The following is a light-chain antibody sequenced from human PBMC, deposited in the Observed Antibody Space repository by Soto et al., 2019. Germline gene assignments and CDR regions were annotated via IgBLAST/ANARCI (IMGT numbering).Light chain of an antibody. J-gene: IGLJ1*01. Sequence: HSVLTQPASVSVSPGQSITISCTGTSSDVGSYNLVSWYQQHPGKAPKVMIYEVSKRPSGVPNRFSGSKSGNTASLTISGLQAEDEADYYCCSYAGSSTYVFGTGTKVTVL. CDR1: SSDVGSYNL. CDR2: EVS. CDR3: CSYAGSSTYV. V-gene: IGLV2-23*02.